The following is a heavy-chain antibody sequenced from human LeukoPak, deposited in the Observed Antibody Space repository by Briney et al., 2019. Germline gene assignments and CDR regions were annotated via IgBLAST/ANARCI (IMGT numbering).Heavy chain of an antibody. J-gene: IGHJ4*02. Sequence: SETLSLTCAVSGYSISSGYYWGWTRQPPGKGLEWIGSIYHSGSTYYNPSLKSRVTISVDTSKNQFSLKLNSVTAADTAVYYCARSSMVRGVHFDYWGQGTLVTVSS. D-gene: IGHD3-10*01. V-gene: IGHV4-38-2*01. CDR1: GYSISSGYY. CDR3: ARSSMVRGVHFDY. CDR2: IYHSGST.